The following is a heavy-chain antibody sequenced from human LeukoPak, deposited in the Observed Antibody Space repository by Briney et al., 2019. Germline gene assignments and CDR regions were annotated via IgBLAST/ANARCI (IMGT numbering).Heavy chain of an antibody. CDR2: TRNKANSYTT. J-gene: IGHJ4*02. Sequence: PGGSLRLSCAASGFTFSDHYMDWVRQAPGKGLEWVGRTRNKANSYTTEYAASVKGRFTISRDDSKNSLYLQMNSLKTEDTAVYYCARDRGGLDYWGQGTLVTVSS. D-gene: IGHD3-16*01. V-gene: IGHV3-72*01. CDR1: GFTFSDHY. CDR3: ARDRGGLDY.